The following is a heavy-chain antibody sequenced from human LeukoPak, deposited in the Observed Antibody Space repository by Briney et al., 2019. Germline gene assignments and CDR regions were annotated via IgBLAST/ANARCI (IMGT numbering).Heavy chain of an antibody. CDR1: GFTFSSYA. D-gene: IGHD3-9*01. CDR3: AREPYDILTGYYFDY. J-gene: IGHJ4*02. Sequence: GGSLRLSCAASGFTFSSYAMSWVRQAPGKGLEWVANIKQDGSEKYYVDSVKGRFTISRDNAKNSLYLQMNSLRAEDTAVYYCAREPYDILTGYYFDYWGQGTLVTVSS. CDR2: IKQDGSEK. V-gene: IGHV3-7*03.